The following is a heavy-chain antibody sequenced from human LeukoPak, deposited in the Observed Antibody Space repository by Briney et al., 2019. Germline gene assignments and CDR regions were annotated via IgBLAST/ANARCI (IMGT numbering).Heavy chain of an antibody. CDR1: GFTFGNYA. D-gene: IGHD1-26*01. Sequence: GGSLRLSCEASGFTFGNYAIHWVRQVPGEGLEGVAIITHNGGTQYYADSVKGRFTISRDNSQSTVFLQMNSLRPEDTAVYYCARDAQSGAFSDFDYWGQGTLVTVSS. CDR2: ITHNGGTQ. V-gene: IGHV3-30-3*01. J-gene: IGHJ4*02. CDR3: ARDAQSGAFSDFDY.